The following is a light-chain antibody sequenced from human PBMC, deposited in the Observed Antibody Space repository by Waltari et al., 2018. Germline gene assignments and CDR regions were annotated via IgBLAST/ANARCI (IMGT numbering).Light chain of an antibody. Sequence: EIVMTQSPATLSVSPGERAILSCRASQSVSSSLAWYQQKPGQAPRLLSYGASSRATGIPARFSGSGSGTEFTLTISSLQSEDFAVYYCQQYDAWPHAFGPGTKVDLK. CDR2: GAS. V-gene: IGKV3-15*01. CDR1: QSVSSS. CDR3: QQYDAWPHA. J-gene: IGKJ3*01.